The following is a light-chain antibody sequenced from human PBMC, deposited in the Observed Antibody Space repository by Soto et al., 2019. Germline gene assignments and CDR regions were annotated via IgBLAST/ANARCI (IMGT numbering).Light chain of an antibody. J-gene: IGKJ4*01. CDR3: QQYYTTLALT. Sequence: DIVMTQSPDSLAVSLGERATINCKSSQSVLYNSNNKNYLAWYQQKPGQPPKLLISWASTRESGVPDRFSASGSGTDFTLTISSLQVEDVAVYSCQQYYTTLALTFGGGTKVDIK. CDR2: WAS. V-gene: IGKV4-1*01. CDR1: QSVLYNSNNKNY.